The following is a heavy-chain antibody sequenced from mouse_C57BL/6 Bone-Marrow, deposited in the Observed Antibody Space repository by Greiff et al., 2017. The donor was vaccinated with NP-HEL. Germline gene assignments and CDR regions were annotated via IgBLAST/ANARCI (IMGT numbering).Heavy chain of an antibody. CDR3: SRGPGLDD. J-gene: IGHJ2*01. CDR2: IDPSDSYT. Sequence: QVQLQQPGAELVMPGASVKLSCTASGYTFTSYWMHWVKQTPGQGLEWIGEIDPSDSYTNYNQKFKGQSTLSVDNSSNTVYMQLSSLTSEDSAVYYCSRGPGLDDWGQGPTLPVSS. CDR1: GYTFTSYW. V-gene: IGHV1-69*01.